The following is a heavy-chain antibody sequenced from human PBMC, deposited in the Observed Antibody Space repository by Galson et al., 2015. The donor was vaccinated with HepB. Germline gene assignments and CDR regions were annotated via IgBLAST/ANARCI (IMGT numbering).Heavy chain of an antibody. V-gene: IGHV3-48*03. D-gene: IGHD3-9*01. CDR3: ARERGSIFSQLFYFDY. CDR2: ISSSSSTTI. J-gene: IGHJ4*02. CDR1: GFTFSSYA. Sequence: SLRLSCAASGFTFSSYAMSWVRQVPGKGLEWLSYISSSSSTTIYYADAVKGRFTISRDNAKSSLYLQMNSLRAEDTAVYYCARERGSIFSQLFYFDYWGQGALVTVSS.